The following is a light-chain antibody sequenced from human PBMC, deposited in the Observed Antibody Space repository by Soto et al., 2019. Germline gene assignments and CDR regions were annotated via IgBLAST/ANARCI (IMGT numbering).Light chain of an antibody. Sequence: EIVMTQSPATLSVSPGERATLSCRASQSISGNLAWYQQKPGQAPRLLIFGASTRATGIPARFSGSGSGTEFTLTISSLQSEDFAVYYCQQYNNWPRTFGQGTKVEI. V-gene: IGKV3-15*01. CDR2: GAS. CDR1: QSISGN. J-gene: IGKJ1*01. CDR3: QQYNNWPRT.